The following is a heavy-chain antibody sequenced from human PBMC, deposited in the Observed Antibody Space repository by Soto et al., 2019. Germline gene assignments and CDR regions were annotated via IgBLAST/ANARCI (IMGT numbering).Heavy chain of an antibody. J-gene: IGHJ4*02. Sequence: QVQLQQWGAGLLKPSETLSLTCAVYGGSFSGYYWSWIRQPPGKGLEWIGEINHSGSTNYNPSLKSRVTISVDTSKNQFSLKLSSVTAADTAVYYCARSGGQWLVRFDYWGQGTLVTVSS. CDR2: INHSGST. CDR1: GGSFSGYY. CDR3: ARSGGQWLVRFDY. V-gene: IGHV4-34*01. D-gene: IGHD6-19*01.